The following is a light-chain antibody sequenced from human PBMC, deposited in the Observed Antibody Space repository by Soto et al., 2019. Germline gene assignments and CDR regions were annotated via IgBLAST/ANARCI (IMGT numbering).Light chain of an antibody. V-gene: IGLV2-18*02. J-gene: IGLJ1*01. CDR2: EVS. CDR1: SSDVGNYNR. CDR3: SSYTNSNTFV. Sequence: QSALTQPPSVSGSPGQSVTISCTGTSSDVGNYNRVSWYQQSPGTAPKLMIYEVSNRPSGVPDRFSGSKSGNTASLTISGLQAEDEADYYCSSYTNSNTFVFGTGTKVTVL.